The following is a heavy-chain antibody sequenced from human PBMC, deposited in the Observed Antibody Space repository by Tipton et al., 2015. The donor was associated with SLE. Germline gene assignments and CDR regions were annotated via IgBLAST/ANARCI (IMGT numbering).Heavy chain of an antibody. CDR3: TRDTDYSLEN. CDR2: IRSKPYGGTA. D-gene: IGHD4-11*01. V-gene: IGHV3-49*04. CDR1: GFTFSSYT. J-gene: IGHJ4*02. Sequence: SLRLSCVGSGFTFSSYTLHWVRQAPGKGLEWVGLIRSKPYGGTAEYAASVKGRFTISRDDSKSIAYLQMNSLQTEDTAVYFCTRDTDYSLENWGQGTLVTVSS.